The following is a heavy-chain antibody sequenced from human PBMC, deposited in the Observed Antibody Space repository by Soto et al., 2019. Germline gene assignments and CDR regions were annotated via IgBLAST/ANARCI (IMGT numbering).Heavy chain of an antibody. CDR1: GGSISSGDYY. V-gene: IGHV4-30-4*01. CDR3: ARGRDYVWGSYRAIAAAHDY. Sequence: PSETLSLTCTVSGGSISSGDYYWSWIRQPPGKGLEWIGYIYYSGSTYYNPSLKSRVTISVDTSKNQFSLKLSSVTAADTAVYYCARGRDYVWGSYRAIAAAHDYWGQGTLVNVSS. CDR2: IYYSGST. D-gene: IGHD3-16*02. J-gene: IGHJ4*02.